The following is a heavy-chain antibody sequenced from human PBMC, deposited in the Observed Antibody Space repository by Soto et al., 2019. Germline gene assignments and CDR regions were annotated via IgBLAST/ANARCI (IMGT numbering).Heavy chain of an antibody. Sequence: PGGSLRLSCAASGFTVSSNYMSWVRQAPGKGLEWVSVIYSGGSTYYADSVKGRFTISRDNSKNTLYLQMNSLRAEDTAVYYCARAHSLRWLQLDYWGQGTLVTVSS. J-gene: IGHJ4*02. D-gene: IGHD5-12*01. CDR3: ARAHSLRWLQLDY. CDR2: IYSGGST. CDR1: GFTVSSNY. V-gene: IGHV3-53*01.